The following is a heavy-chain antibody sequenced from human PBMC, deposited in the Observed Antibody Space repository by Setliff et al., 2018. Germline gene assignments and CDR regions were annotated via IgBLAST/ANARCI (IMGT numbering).Heavy chain of an antibody. Sequence: SETLSLTCTVSDVPISGYYWSWIRQPPGKGLDWIGNINYSGSSYYNPSLKSRVTISVDTSKKYFSLNLTSVTAADTAEYYCAKHISYSGESMDVWGKGTTVTVSS. V-gene: IGHV4-59*04. J-gene: IGHJ6*03. CDR1: DVPISGYY. CDR2: INYSGSS. CDR3: AKHISYSGESMDV. D-gene: IGHD5-12*01.